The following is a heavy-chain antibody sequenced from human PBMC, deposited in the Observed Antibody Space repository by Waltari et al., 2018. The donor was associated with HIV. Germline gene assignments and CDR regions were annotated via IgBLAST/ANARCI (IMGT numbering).Heavy chain of an antibody. V-gene: IGHV1-46*03. CDR1: GYTFTSYY. D-gene: IGHD3-9*01. CDR2: INPNSGSI. Sequence: QAQLVQSGAEVKKPGVSVKVSCKASGYTFTSYYMHWVRQAPGQGLEWKRIINPNSGSISCGQKFPGRVSMTRDTSTSTVYRVVDSLRSDGAAVYYWAGVVYDIVTDTWGQGALVSVAS. J-gene: IGHJ5*02. CDR3: AGVVYDIVTDT.